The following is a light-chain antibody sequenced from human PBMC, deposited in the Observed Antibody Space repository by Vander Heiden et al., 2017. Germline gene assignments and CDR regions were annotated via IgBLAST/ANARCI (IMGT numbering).Light chain of an antibody. CDR2: WAS. CDR1: QSVIYSSNDKSY. V-gene: IGKV4-1*01. CDR3: QQYYSTPLT. Sequence: DIVTTQSPDSLARSPSERATIDCKASQSVIYSSNDKSYLAWYQQKPGQPPKLLIYWASTRASGVPDRFSGSGSGTDFTLTISSLQAEDVAVYYCQQYYSTPLTFGGGTKVEIK. J-gene: IGKJ4*01.